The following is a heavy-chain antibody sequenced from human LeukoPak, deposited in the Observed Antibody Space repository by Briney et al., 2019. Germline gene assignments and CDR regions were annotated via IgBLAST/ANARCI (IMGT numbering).Heavy chain of an antibody. Sequence: ASVKVSCKASGYTFTSYGISWVRQAPGQGLEWMGWISAYNGNTNYAQKLQGRVTMTTDTSTSTAYMELRSLRSDDTAVYYCARDYYYDGSGPAFDPWGQGTLVTVSS. CDR3: ARDYYYDGSGPAFDP. CDR2: ISAYNGNT. V-gene: IGHV1-18*01. CDR1: GYTFTSYG. D-gene: IGHD3-22*01. J-gene: IGHJ5*02.